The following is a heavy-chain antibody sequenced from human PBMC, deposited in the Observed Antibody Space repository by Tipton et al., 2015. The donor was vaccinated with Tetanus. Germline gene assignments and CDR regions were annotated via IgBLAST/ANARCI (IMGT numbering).Heavy chain of an antibody. V-gene: IGHV3-53*01. CDR1: GFSVSNNY. D-gene: IGHD2-2*01. J-gene: IGHJ6*02. Sequence: QLVQSGGGLIQPGGSLRLSCAASGFSVSNNYLSWVRQAPGKGLEWVSIIYSTSTTYYVDSVKGRFTISRDISKNMVYLQMNSLRAEDTAVYYCVRDNGGCSSTSCYYYYGMDVWGQGTTVTVSS. CDR3: VRDNGGCSSTSCYYYYGMDV. CDR2: IYSTSTT.